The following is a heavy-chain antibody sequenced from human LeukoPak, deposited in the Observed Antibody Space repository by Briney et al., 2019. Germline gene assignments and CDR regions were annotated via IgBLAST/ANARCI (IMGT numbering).Heavy chain of an antibody. CDR1: GGSISSYY. J-gene: IGHJ3*02. CDR3: AREMATPGGGAFDI. V-gene: IGHV4-59*01. D-gene: IGHD5-24*01. CDR2: IYYSGST. Sequence: SETLSLTCTVSGGSISSYYWSWIRQPPGKGLEWIGYIYYSGSTNYNPSLKSRVTISVDTSKNQFSLKLSSVTAADTAVYYCAREMATPGGGAFDIWGQGTMVTVSS.